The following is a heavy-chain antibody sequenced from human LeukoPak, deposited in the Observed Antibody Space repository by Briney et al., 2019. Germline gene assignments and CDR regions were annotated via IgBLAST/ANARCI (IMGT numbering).Heavy chain of an antibody. CDR3: AKGLIAAPTSYYYYGMDV. CDR2: ISGSGGST. J-gene: IGHJ6*02. V-gene: IGHV3-23*01. CDR1: GFTFSSYA. Sequence: GGSLRLSCAASGFTFSSYAMSWVRQAPGKGLEWVSAISGSGGSTYYADSVKGRFTISRDNSKNTQYLQMNSLRAEDTAVYYCAKGLIAAPTSYYYYGMDVWGQGTTVTVSS. D-gene: IGHD6-6*01.